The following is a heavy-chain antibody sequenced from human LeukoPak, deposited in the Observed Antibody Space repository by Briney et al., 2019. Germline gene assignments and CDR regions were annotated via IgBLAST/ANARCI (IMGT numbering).Heavy chain of an antibody. D-gene: IGHD3-9*01. CDR1: GYTFTSYG. V-gene: IGHV1-18*01. Sequence: GASVKVSCKASGYTFTSYGISWVRQAPGQGLEWMGWISAYNGNTNYAQKLQGRVTMTTDTSTSTAYMELRSLRSDDTAVYYCAGGSILRYFDWLPTKNWFDPWGQGTLVTVSS. CDR2: ISAYNGNT. J-gene: IGHJ5*02. CDR3: AGGSILRYFDWLPTKNWFDP.